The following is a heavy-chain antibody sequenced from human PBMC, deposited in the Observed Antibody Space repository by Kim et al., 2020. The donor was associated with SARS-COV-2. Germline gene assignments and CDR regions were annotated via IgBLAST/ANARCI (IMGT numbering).Heavy chain of an antibody. V-gene: IGHV4-30-4*01. Sequence: SETLSLTCAVSGDSISSDDFYWSRVRQPPGLGLEWIGYISDSGSTYFNPALESRATLTVDTSHNQYYLELKLLTAAATAVYFCASGGSTAACEDKFDFWG. CDR2: ISDSGST. CDR1: GDSISSDDFY. CDR3: ASGGSTAACEDKFDF. D-gene: IGHD6-13*01. J-gene: IGHJ5*01.